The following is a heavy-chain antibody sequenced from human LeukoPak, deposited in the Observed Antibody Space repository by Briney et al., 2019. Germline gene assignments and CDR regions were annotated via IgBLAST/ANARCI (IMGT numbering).Heavy chain of an antibody. Sequence: GSSVKVSCKASGGTFSSYAISWVRQAPGQGREWMGGIIPILGTANYAQKFPGRVTITTDESTSTAYMELSSLRSEDTAVYYCASGGGCSGGSFYPLLFDYWGQGTLVTVSS. J-gene: IGHJ4*02. CDR3: ASGGGCSGGSFYPLLFDY. CDR2: IIPILGTA. D-gene: IGHD2-15*01. V-gene: IGHV1-69*05. CDR1: GGTFSSYA.